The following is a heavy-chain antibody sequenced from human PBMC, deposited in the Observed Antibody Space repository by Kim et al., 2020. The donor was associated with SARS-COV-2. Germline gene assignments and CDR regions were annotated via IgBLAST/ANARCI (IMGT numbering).Heavy chain of an antibody. CDR3: ARGMGDY. CDR2: SNGDGTLT. CDR1: GFIFRTYW. Sequence: GGSLRLSCAASGFIFRTYWMHWVRRAPGKGLEWVSRSNGDGTLTTYVDSVKGRFTTSRDNAKNTLYLQMNSLRLEDTAMYFCARGMGDYWGQGTLVTVSS. J-gene: IGHJ4*02. V-gene: IGHV3-74*01. D-gene: IGHD2-8*01.